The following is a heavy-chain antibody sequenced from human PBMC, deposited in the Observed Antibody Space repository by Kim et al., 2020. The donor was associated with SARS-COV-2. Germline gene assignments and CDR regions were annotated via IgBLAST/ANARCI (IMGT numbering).Heavy chain of an antibody. D-gene: IGHD6-13*01. CDR3: ARRFDGTQAGP. V-gene: IGHV1-8*01. Sequence: TGYAQKFQGRVTMTRNTSISTAYMELSSLRSEDTAVYYCARRFDGTQAGPWGQGTLVTVSS. CDR2: T. J-gene: IGHJ5*02.